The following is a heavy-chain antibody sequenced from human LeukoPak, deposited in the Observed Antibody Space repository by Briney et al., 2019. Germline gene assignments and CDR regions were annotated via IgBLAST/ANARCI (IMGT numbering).Heavy chain of an antibody. J-gene: IGHJ4*02. V-gene: IGHV1-2*02. CDR3: AREHSSSSGKVFDY. CDR1: GYTFTGYY. Sequence: ASVKVSCKASGYTFTGYYMHWVRQAPGQGLEWMGWINPNSGGTNYAQKFQGRVTMTRDTSISAAYMELSRLRSDDTAVYYCAREHSSSSGKVFDYWGQGTLVTVSS. CDR2: INPNSGGT. D-gene: IGHD6-6*01.